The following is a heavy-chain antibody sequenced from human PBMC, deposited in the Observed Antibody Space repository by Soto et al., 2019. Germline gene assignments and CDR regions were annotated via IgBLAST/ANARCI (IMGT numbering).Heavy chain of an antibody. CDR1: GYTFTSYG. J-gene: IGHJ4*02. CDR2: ISANNGNT. Sequence: QVQRVQSGAEVKKPGASVKVSGKASGYTFTSYGINGVGQAPGQGLEWMGWISANNGNTHYAQKPQGRVTLTTATSPSTANMELWSSRSDDTAMEYCARVQSGYDFAYWGQGPLVTVSS. V-gene: IGHV1-18*01. D-gene: IGHD5-12*01. CDR3: ARVQSGYDFAY.